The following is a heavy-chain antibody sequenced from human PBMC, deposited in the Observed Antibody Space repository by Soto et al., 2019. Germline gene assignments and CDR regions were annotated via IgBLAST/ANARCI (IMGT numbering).Heavy chain of an antibody. D-gene: IGHD6-19*01. CDR1: GYTFTGYA. CDR3: ARAVAVPADFDY. J-gene: IGHJ4*02. V-gene: IGHV1-3*05. Sequence: QVQLVQSVAAEKKPGASVKGSCKASGYTFTGYAMHWVRQAPGQRLEWMGWINAGNGNTKYSQKFQGRVTITRDTSASTAYRELSSLRSEDTAVYYCARAVAVPADFDYWGQGTLVTVSS. CDR2: INAGNGNT.